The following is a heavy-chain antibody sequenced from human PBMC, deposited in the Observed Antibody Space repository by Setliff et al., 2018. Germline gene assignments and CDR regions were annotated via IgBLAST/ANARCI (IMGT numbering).Heavy chain of an antibody. CDR2: IKSSTEGATS. J-gene: IGHJ5*02. V-gene: IGHV3-15*01. CDR1: GITFKNAW. CDR3: ATGPRDSRNYLTWLNP. Sequence: PGGSLRLSCSVSGITFKNAWMTWVRQAPGKGPGWVGRIKSSTEGATSDYGAPAKGRFTISRDDSKNVVFLQMNNLRTEDTGFYYCATGPRDSRNYLTWLNPWGQGTLVTVSS. D-gene: IGHD4-4*01.